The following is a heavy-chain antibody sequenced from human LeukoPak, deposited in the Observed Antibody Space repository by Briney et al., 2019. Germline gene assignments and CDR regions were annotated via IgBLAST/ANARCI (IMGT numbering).Heavy chain of an antibody. Sequence: GGSLRLSCAASGFTFNNAWMSWVRQAPGKGLEWVSAISSGGGNTDYADSVKGRFTISRDNSKNTVFLQMNSLRAEDTGVYYCANRISGSSSWGQGTLVTVSS. D-gene: IGHD3-10*01. CDR2: ISSGGGNT. CDR1: GFTFNNAW. CDR3: ANRISGSSS. J-gene: IGHJ5*02. V-gene: IGHV3-23*01.